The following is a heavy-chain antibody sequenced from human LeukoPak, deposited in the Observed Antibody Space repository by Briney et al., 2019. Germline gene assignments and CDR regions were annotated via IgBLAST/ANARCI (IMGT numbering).Heavy chain of an antibody. V-gene: IGHV1-2*02. J-gene: IGHJ6*02. Sequence: ASVKVSCKAPGHTFTGYFMHWVRQAPGQRLEWMGWINPNIGGTNYAQNFQGRVTMTRDTSISTVYMELRRLRSDDTAVYYCARAARVDYYDSSPYGMDVWGQGTTVTVSS. CDR2: INPNIGGT. CDR3: ARAARVDYYDSSPYGMDV. D-gene: IGHD3-22*01. CDR1: GHTFTGYF.